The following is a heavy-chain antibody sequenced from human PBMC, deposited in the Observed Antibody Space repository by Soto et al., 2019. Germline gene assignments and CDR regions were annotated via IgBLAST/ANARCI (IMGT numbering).Heavy chain of an antibody. CDR1: GFAFSDYY. CDR3: ARDQYVFDY. D-gene: IGHD3-16*01. V-gene: IGHV3-11*05. J-gene: IGHJ4*02. Sequence: VQLVQSGGGLVKPGGSLTLSCAASGFAFSDYYMTWTRQAPGKGLEWISSLSNSGTYTNYADSVKGRFITSRDNAKNSLFLHLNGLRAEDTAVYFCARDQYVFDYWGQGALVTVSS. CDR2: LSNSGTYT.